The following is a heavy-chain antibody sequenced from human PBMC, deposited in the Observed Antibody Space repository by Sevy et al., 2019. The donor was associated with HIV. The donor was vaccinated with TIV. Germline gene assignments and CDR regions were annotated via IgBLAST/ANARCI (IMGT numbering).Heavy chain of an antibody. CDR1: GFTFSTYS. D-gene: IGHD2-2*01. CDR2: ISSSSSTI. J-gene: IGHJ6*02. CDR3: ARGILCSSTSCYGMDV. V-gene: IGHV3-48*01. Sequence: GGSLRLSCADSGFTFSTYSMNWVRQAPGKGLEWVSYISSSSSTIYYVDSVKGRFTISRDNAKNSLYLLLNSLRAEDTAVYYCARGILCSSTSCYGMDVWGQGTTVTVSS.